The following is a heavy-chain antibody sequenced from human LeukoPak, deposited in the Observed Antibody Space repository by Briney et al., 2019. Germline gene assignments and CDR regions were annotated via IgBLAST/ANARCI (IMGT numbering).Heavy chain of an antibody. V-gene: IGHV4-59*01. CDR3: ARPYYGSGNAFDY. Sequence: SETLSLTCTVSGGSISSYYWSWIRQPPGKGLEWIGYIYYSGSTNYNPSLKSRVTISADTSKNQFSLKLSSVTAADTAVYYCARPYYGSGNAFDYWGQGTLVTV. J-gene: IGHJ4*02. CDR2: IYYSGST. D-gene: IGHD3-10*01. CDR1: GGSISSYY.